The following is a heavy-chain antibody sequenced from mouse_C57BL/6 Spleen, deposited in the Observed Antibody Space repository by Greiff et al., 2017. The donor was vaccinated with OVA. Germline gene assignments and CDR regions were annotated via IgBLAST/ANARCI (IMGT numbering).Heavy chain of an antibody. CDR2: IHPNSGST. Sequence: QVQLQQPGAELVKPGASVKLSCKASGYTFISYWMHWVKQRPGQGLEWIGMIHPNSGSTNYNEKFKSKATLTVDKSSSTAYMQLSSLTSEDSAVYYCARVTGTWFAYWGQGTLVTVSA. CDR1: GYTFISYW. V-gene: IGHV1-64*01. CDR3: ARVTGTWFAY. D-gene: IGHD4-1*01. J-gene: IGHJ3*01.